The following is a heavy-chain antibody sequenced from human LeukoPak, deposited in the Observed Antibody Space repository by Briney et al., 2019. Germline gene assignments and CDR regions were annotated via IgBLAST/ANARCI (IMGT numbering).Heavy chain of an antibody. CDR3: ARDIVEPYYYYYMDV. D-gene: IGHD3-16*02. CDR2: IKQDGSEK. Sequence: GGSLRLSCAGSGFAVNTSYMTWVRQAPGKGLEWVANIKQDGSEKYYVDSVKGRFTISRDNAKNSLYLQMNSLRAEDTAVYYCARDIVEPYYYYYMDVWGKGTTVTVSS. CDR1: GFAVNTSY. V-gene: IGHV3-7*01. J-gene: IGHJ6*03.